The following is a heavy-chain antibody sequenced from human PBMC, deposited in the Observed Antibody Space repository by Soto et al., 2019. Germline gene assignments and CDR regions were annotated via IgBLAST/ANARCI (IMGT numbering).Heavy chain of an antibody. V-gene: IGHV3-23*01. D-gene: IGHD3-22*01. CDR1: GFTFNIYA. CDR2: ISTSGDYT. J-gene: IGHJ4*02. CDR3: AEAGYYNDRSGYYYFDH. Sequence: TGGSLRLSCEASGFTFNIYAMNWVRQAPGKGLEWVSTISTSGDYTNYADSVTGRFTISRDNSKNTVSLQMNSLRAEDTAVYYCAEAGYYNDRSGYYYFDHWGQGTLVTVSS.